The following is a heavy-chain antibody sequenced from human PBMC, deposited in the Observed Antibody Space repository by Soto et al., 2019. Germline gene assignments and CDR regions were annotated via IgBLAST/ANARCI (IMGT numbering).Heavy chain of an antibody. CDR3: ARLATGTYYFHX. V-gene: IGHV5-51*01. CDR1: GYSFTSYW. Sequence: LGESLKISCKGSGYSFTSYWIGWVRQMPGKGLELMVIIYPGDSDTRYSPSFQGQVTIAADKSISTAYLQWSSLKASDTAMYYCARLATGTYYFHXWGQVTLVTVSX. D-gene: IGHD2-15*01. J-gene: IGHJ4*02. CDR2: IYPGDSDT.